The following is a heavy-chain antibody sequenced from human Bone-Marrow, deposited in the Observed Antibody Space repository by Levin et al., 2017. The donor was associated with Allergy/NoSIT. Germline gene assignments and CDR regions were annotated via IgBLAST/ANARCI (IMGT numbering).Heavy chain of an antibody. Sequence: GESLKISCEASGFIFSDYYMSWFRQAPGKGLEWLSYISKDSVTIYYADSVRGRFTISRDNAKKSLYLQMRSLRAEDTAVYYCVRDGGLIDYWGRGTLVTVSS. D-gene: IGHD2-15*01. CDR3: VRDGGLIDY. J-gene: IGHJ4*02. CDR2: ISKDSVTI. V-gene: IGHV3-11*01. CDR1: GFIFSDYY.